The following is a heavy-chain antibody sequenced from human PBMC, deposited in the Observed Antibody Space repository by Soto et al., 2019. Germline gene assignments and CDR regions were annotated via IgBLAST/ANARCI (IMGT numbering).Heavy chain of an antibody. CDR1: GYTFTSYG. D-gene: IGHD5-18*01. J-gene: IGHJ4*02. Sequence: SCKASGYTFTSYGISWVRQAPGQGLEWMGWISAYNGNTNYAQKLQGRVTMTTDTSTSTAYMDPVDTATYYCARIRPTWGVDYWGQGTLVTVSS. CDR2: ISAYNGNT. V-gene: IGHV1-18*01. CDR3: TWGVDY.